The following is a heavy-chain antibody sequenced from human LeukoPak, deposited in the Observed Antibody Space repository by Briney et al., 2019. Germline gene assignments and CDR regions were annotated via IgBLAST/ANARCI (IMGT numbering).Heavy chain of an antibody. CDR3: ARVSKYGSGEPFDY. CDR2: INPNSGGT. CDR1: GYTLTELS. Sequence: GASVKVSCKVSGYTLTELSMHWVRQAPGKGLEWMGWINPNSGGTNYAQKFQGRVTMTRDTSISTAYMELSRLRSDDTAVYYCARVSKYGSGEPFDYWGQGTLVTVSS. D-gene: IGHD3-10*01. V-gene: IGHV1-2*02. J-gene: IGHJ4*02.